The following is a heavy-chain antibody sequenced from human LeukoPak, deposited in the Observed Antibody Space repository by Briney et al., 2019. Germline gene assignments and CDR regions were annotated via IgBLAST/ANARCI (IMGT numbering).Heavy chain of an antibody. Sequence: GGSLRLSCAASGFTFSSYEMNWVRQAPGKGLEWVSYISSSGSTIYYADSVKGRFTISRDNAKNSLYLQMNSLRAEDTAVYYCARPYYDSSGPDAFDIWGQGTMVTVSS. CDR1: GFTFSSYE. D-gene: IGHD3-22*01. V-gene: IGHV3-48*03. CDR2: ISSSGSTI. CDR3: ARPYYDSSGPDAFDI. J-gene: IGHJ3*02.